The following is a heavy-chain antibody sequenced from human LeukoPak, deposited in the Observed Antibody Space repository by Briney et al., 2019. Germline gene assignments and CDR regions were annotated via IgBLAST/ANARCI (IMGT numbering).Heavy chain of an antibody. CDR2: IYYSGST. V-gene: IGHV4-39*07. Sequence: KASETLSLTCTVSGGSISSSSYYWGWIRQPPGKGLEWIGSIYYSGSTYYNPSLKSRVTISVDTSKNQFSLKLSSVTAADTAVYYCARDGDIVVVPAAHRGDYWGQGTLVTVSS. CDR3: ARDGDIVVVPAAHRGDY. CDR1: GGSISSSSYY. J-gene: IGHJ4*02. D-gene: IGHD2-2*01.